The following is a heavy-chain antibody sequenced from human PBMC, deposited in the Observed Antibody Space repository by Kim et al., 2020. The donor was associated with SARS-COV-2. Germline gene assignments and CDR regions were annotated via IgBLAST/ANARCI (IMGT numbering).Heavy chain of an antibody. V-gene: IGHV3-30*18. J-gene: IGHJ1*01. CDR2: ISYDGSNK. D-gene: IGHD6-6*01. CDR1: GFTFSSYG. CDR3: AKDGPYSSSSEYFQQ. Sequence: GGSLRLSCAASGFTFSSYGMHWVRQAPGKGLEWVAVISYDGSNKYYADSVKGRFTISRDNSKNTLYLQMNSLRAEDTAVYYCAKDGPYSSSSEYFQQWGQDTLVTVSA.